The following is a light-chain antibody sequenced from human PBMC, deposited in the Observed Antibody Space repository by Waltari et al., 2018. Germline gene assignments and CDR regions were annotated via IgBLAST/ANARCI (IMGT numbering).Light chain of an antibody. CDR1: QSVTSY. CDR3: QQRSNWPPYT. Sequence: EIVLTQSPATLSLSPGESATLSCRASQSVTSYLAWYQQNPGKAPRLPISDASNRATDIPARFSGRGSGTDFTLTISSREPEDLAVYYCQQRSNWPPYTFGQGTKLEIK. V-gene: IGKV3-11*01. CDR2: DAS. J-gene: IGKJ2*01.